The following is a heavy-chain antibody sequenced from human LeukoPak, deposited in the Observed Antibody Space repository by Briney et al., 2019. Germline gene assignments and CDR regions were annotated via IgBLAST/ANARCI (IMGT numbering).Heavy chain of an antibody. CDR2: IDNDGSDT. V-gene: IGHV3-74*01. J-gene: IGHJ3*02. CDR3: ARGGFHHGFDI. D-gene: IGHD1-14*01. Sequence: PGGSLRLSCAAPGFTFSSYWIYWVRQAPGKGLAWVSRIDNDGSDTICADSVKGRFTLSRDNAKNTVYLQMNSLRAEDTAVYYCARGGFHHGFDIWGQGTMVTVS. CDR1: GFTFSSYW.